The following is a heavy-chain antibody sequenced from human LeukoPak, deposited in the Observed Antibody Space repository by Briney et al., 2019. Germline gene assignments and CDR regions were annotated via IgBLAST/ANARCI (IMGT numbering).Heavy chain of an antibody. D-gene: IGHD3-3*01. CDR3: ARENYDFWSGYIGLPNWFDP. Sequence: GGSLRLSCAASGFTFSSYSMNWVRQAPGKGLEWVSSISSSSSYIYYADSVKGRFTISRDNAKNSLYLQMNSLRAEDTAVYYCARENYDFWSGYIGLPNWFDPWGQGTLVTVSS. V-gene: IGHV3-21*01. CDR1: GFTFSSYS. J-gene: IGHJ5*02. CDR2: ISSSSSYI.